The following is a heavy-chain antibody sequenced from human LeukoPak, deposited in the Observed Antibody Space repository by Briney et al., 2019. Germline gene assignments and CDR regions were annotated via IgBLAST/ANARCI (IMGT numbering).Heavy chain of an antibody. Sequence: PSETLSLTCAVYGGSFSGYYWSWIRQPPGKGLEWIGEINHSGSTNYNPSLKSRVTISVDTSKNQFSLKLSSVTAADTAVYYCARDITKVRGVIKDYWGQGTLVTVSS. D-gene: IGHD3-10*01. CDR1: GGSFSGYY. CDR2: INHSGST. J-gene: IGHJ4*02. V-gene: IGHV4-34*01. CDR3: ARDITKVRGVIKDY.